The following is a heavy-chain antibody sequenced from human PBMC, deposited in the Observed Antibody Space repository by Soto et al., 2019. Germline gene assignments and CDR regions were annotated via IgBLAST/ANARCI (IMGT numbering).Heavy chain of an antibody. CDR1: GFTFSSYW. CDR2: INKDGSEE. Sequence: DVQLVESGGGLVQPGGSLRLSCEVSGFTFSSYWMTWVRQAPGKGLEWVANINKDGSEEKYVDSVKGRFIVSRDNGKSSMYLDRNSLRAEDTAVYYCAVSWYFGKFGLDVWGQGTRVTVSS. D-gene: IGHD3-10*01. V-gene: IGHV3-7*02. CDR3: AVSWYFGKFGLDV. J-gene: IGHJ4*02.